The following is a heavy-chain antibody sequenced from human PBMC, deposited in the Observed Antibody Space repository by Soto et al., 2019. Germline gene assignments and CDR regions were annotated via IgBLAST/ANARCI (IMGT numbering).Heavy chain of an antibody. Sequence: ASVKVSCKASGYTFTGYYMHWVRQAPGQGLEWMGWVNPNSGGTNYAQKFQGWVTMTRDTSISTAYMELSRLRSNDTAVYYCARGGSGRYPNSGMDVWGRGTTVTVS. CDR2: VNPNSGGT. CDR3: ARGGSGRYPNSGMDV. D-gene: IGHD1-26*01. V-gene: IGHV1-2*04. J-gene: IGHJ6*02. CDR1: GYTFTGYY.